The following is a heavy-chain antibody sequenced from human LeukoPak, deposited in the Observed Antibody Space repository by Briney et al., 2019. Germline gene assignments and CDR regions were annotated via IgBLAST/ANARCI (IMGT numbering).Heavy chain of an antibody. J-gene: IGHJ4*02. CDR3: ARGQARLGAITMIVVDNSLGYYFDY. CDR1: GGSFSGYY. CDR2: INHSGST. V-gene: IGHV4-34*01. Sequence: KSSETLSLTCAVYGGSFSGYYWSWIRQPPGKGLEWIGEINHSGSTNYNPSLKSRVTISVDTSKNQFSLKLSSVTAADTAVYYCARGQARLGAITMIVVDNSLGYYFDYWGQGTLVTVSS. D-gene: IGHD3-22*01.